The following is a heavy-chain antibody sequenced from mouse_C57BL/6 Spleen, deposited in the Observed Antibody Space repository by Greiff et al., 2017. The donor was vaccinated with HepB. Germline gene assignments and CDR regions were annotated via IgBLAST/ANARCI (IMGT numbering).Heavy chain of an antibody. CDR1: GYTFTDYY. D-gene: IGHD2-4*01. CDR3: ARWEDYDGFDY. V-gene: IGHV1-26*01. J-gene: IGHJ2*01. Sequence: EVQLQQSGPELVKPGASVKISCKASGYTFTDYYMNWVKQSHGKSLEWIGDINPNNGGTSYNQKFKGKATLTVDKSSSTAYMELRSLTSEDSAVYYCARWEDYDGFDYWGQGTTLTVSS. CDR2: INPNNGGT.